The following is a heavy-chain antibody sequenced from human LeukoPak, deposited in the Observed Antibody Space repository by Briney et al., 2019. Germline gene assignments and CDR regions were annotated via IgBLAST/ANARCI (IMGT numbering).Heavy chain of an antibody. CDR1: GFTFSSYA. V-gene: IGHV3-23*01. J-gene: IGHJ3*02. Sequence: GGPLRLSCAASGFTFSSYAMSWVRQAPGKGLEWVSAISSSGISTYYADSVKGRFTISRDNSKNTLYLQMSSLRAGDTAVVYCAKVRGGYAFDIWGQGTMVTVSS. CDR2: ISSSGIST. CDR3: AKVRGGYAFDI. D-gene: IGHD3-16*01.